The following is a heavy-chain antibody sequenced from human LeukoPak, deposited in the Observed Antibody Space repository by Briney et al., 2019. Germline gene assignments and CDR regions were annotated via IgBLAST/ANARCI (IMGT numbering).Heavy chain of an antibody. V-gene: IGHV3-30*02. J-gene: IGHJ4*02. D-gene: IGHD6-13*01. CDR2: IRYDGNKE. Sequence: PGGFLRLSCVASGYPFDRYPMHWVRQAPGKGLEWVAFIRYDGNKEDYADSVKGRFTISRDNAKNSLHLQMNSLRAEDTAVYYCAVIAAAGTDFDYWGQGTLVTVSS. CDR3: AVIAAAGTDFDY. CDR1: GYPFDRYP.